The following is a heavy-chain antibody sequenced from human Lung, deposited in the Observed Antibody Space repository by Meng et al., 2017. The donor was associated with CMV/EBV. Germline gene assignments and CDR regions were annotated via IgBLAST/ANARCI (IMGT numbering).Heavy chain of an antibody. J-gene: IGHJ6*02. Sequence: GESLKISCTASGFTFSDYSMNWVRQAPGKGLEWVSSISSSDYIYYADSVRGRFTISRDNAKHSLYLQMNSLRAEDTAVYYCARGAGSYDFWSAYSYYYGLDVXGRGXTVTVSS. CDR2: ISSSDYI. CDR1: GFTFSDYS. V-gene: IGHV3-21*01. CDR3: ARGAGSYDFWSAYSYYYGLDV. D-gene: IGHD3-3*01.